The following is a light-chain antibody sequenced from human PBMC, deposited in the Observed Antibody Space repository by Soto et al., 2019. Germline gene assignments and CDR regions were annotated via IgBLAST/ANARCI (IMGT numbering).Light chain of an antibody. CDR2: GNN. Sequence: QSVLTQPPSVSGAPGQRVTISCTGSSSNIGAGYDVHWYQHLPGTAPKLLIYGNNNRPSGVPDRFSGPKSGTSASLAITGLQAEDETHYYCQSFDSSLSVVFGGGTQLTVL. CDR1: SSNIGAGYD. J-gene: IGLJ2*01. V-gene: IGLV1-40*01. CDR3: QSFDSSLSVV.